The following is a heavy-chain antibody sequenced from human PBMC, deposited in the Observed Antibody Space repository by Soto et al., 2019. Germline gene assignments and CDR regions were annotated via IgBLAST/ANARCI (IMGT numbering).Heavy chain of an antibody. D-gene: IGHD3-10*01. CDR1: GYTFTSYG. V-gene: IGHV1-18*01. CDR3: ARDGGVGYYGSGIGSYGMDV. J-gene: IGHJ6*02. Sequence: QVQLVQSGAEVKKPGASVKVSCKASGYTFTSYGISWVRQAPGQGLEWMGWISAYNGNTNYAQKLQGRVTMTTDTSTSTAYMELRSLRSDDTAVYYCARDGGVGYYGSGIGSYGMDVWGQGTTVTVSS. CDR2: ISAYNGNT.